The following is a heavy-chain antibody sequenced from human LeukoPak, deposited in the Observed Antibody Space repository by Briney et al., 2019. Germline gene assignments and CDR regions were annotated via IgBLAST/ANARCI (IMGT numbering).Heavy chain of an antibody. D-gene: IGHD1-1*01. CDR2: IYPGDSDT. CDR3: VRLFRNWSDGGVDQ. J-gene: IGHJ4*02. CDR1: GSTFTKYW. V-gene: IGHV5-51*01. Sequence: GESLQFPCHSPGSTFTKYWIGGVRPLSGKGVERMGIIYPGDSDTRYSPSSEGQLTISADTSISTAYLQWSSLQASDTAMYYCVRLFRNWSDGGVDQWGQGTLVTVSS.